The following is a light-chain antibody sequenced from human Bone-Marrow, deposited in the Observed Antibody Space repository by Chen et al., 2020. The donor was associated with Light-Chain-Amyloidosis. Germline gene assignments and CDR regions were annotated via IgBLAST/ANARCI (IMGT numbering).Light chain of an antibody. V-gene: IGLV3-21*02. CDR2: DDS. CDR3: QVWDRSSDRPV. CDR1: NIGSTS. Sequence: SYVLTQPSSVSVAPGQTATIACGGNNIGSTSVHWYQQTPGQAPLLVVYDDSDRPSGIPERLAGSNSGTAANLIISRVEAGDEADYYCQVWDRSSDRPVFGGGTKLTVL. J-gene: IGLJ3*02.